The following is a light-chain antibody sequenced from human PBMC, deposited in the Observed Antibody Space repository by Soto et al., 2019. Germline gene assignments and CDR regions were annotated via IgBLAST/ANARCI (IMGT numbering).Light chain of an antibody. CDR1: QSVSSSY. CDR3: HQYGSSRT. J-gene: IGKJ1*01. CDR2: GAS. Sequence: EIVLTQSPGTLSLSPGERATLSCRASQSVSSSYLAWYQQKPGQAPRLLIYGASSRATGIPDRFSGSGSGTDFTLTISRLEPEDFPVYYCHQYGSSRTFGQGTKVEIK. V-gene: IGKV3-20*01.